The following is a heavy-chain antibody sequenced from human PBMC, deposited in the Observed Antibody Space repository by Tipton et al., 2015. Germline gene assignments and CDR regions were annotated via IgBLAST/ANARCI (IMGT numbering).Heavy chain of an antibody. V-gene: IGHV5-51*03. Sequence: QLVQSGAEVKKPGETLIISCKGSGYTFSTYWIGWVRQMPGRGLEVMGIIYPGDSDTRYSPSFEAQVTISAAKSINTAYLQWTSLTASDTAMYYCARGRRWMASFYVGDAFDIWGQGTMVTVPS. CDR3: ARGRRWMASFYVGDAFDI. J-gene: IGHJ3*02. CDR1: GYTFSTYW. CDR2: IYPGDSDT. D-gene: IGHD5-24*01.